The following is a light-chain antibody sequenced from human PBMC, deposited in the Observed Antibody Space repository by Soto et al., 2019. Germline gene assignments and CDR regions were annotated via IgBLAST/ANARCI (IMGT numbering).Light chain of an antibody. J-gene: IGKJ1*01. Sequence: DIQLTQSPSSLSAAVGDRVTITCRASEHISNYLNWYQQKPGTAPKLLIHGESILQSGVPSRFSGSGSGTHFTLTINNLQPEDFATYYCQQNYSTRTFGQGTKVDIK. CDR2: GES. V-gene: IGKV1-39*01. CDR1: EHISNY. CDR3: QQNYSTRT.